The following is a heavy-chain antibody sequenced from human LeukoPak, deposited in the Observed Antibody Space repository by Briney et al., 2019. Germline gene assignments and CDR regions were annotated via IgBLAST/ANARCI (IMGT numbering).Heavy chain of an antibody. D-gene: IGHD1-26*01. CDR3: ATRPGGTSGSYWGSFDY. J-gene: IGHJ4*02. V-gene: IGHV3-48*02. CDR2: ITLSRTTI. Sequence: PGGSLRLSCAASGFTFSNYNMNWVRQAPGKGLEWVAYITLSRTTIYYADSVKGRFTISRDNAKNSLSLQMNSLRDEDTAVYYCATRPGGTSGSYWGSFDYWGQGTLVTVSS. CDR1: GFTFSNYN.